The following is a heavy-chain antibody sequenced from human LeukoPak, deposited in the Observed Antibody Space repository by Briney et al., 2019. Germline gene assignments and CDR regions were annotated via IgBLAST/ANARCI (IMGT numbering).Heavy chain of an antibody. D-gene: IGHD4-17*01. V-gene: IGHV4-38-2*02. Sequence: SEALSLTCTVSGYSIRSAYYWGWIRQPPGKGLEWVGSIKQGVSTYYNPSLKSRVTISVDTSKSQFSLKLSSVTAADTAVYYCARESSYGDYAYWGQGTLVTVSS. J-gene: IGHJ4*02. CDR1: GYSIRSAYY. CDR3: ARESSYGDYAY. CDR2: IKQGVST.